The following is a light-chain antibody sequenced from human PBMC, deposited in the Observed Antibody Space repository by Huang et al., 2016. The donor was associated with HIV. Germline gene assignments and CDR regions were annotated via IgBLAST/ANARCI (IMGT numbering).Light chain of an antibody. V-gene: IGKV1-39*01. CDR3: QQGYSTPYT. Sequence: DIQMTQSPSYLSASVGDRVTITCRSSQSISSYLHWYQQKPGKAPKLLIYGASSWQSGVPSSFSYSGCGTDLTLAITSLQPEDFATYFCQQGYSTPYTFGQGTKLEIK. J-gene: IGKJ2*01. CDR2: GAS. CDR1: QSISSY.